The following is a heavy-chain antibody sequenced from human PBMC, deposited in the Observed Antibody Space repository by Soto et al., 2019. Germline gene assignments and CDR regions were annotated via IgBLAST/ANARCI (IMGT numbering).Heavy chain of an antibody. J-gene: IGHJ4*02. D-gene: IGHD3-10*01. CDR1: GDTFTTYD. CDR3: ARGRASGSYYLLDY. Sequence: SVKVSCKASGDTFTTYDINWVRQATGHGLEWMGWINPNSGNIGYAQRFQGRVTMTRDTAIRTAYMEVSSLRSDDTAVYYCARGRASGSYYLLDYWGQGTLVTVSS. V-gene: IGHV1-8*01. CDR2: INPNSGNI.